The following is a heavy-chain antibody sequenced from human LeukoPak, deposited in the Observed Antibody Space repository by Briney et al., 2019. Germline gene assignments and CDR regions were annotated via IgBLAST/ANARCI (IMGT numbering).Heavy chain of an antibody. D-gene: IGHD3-10*01. V-gene: IGHV1-69*06. J-gene: IGHJ5*02. Sequence: ASVKVSCKASGGTFSSYAISWVRQAPGQGLEWMGGIIPIFGTANYAQKFQGRVTITADKSTSTAYMELSSLRSEDTAVYYRGRDRRWFGELLPGNWFDPWGQGTLVTVPS. CDR2: IIPIFGTA. CDR1: GGTFSSYA. CDR3: GRDRRWFGELLPGNWFDP.